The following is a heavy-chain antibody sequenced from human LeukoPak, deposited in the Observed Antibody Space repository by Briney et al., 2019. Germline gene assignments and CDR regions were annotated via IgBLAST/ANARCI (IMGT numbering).Heavy chain of an antibody. CDR3: ARGQVPAARGYNWFDP. V-gene: IGHV4-34*01. CDR1: GWSFNDYY. Sequence: SETLSLTCAVYGWSFNDYYWNWIRQPPGKGLEWIGEINARGDTNYNPSLKSRVTISVDTSKRQFSLRLTSMIAADTALYYCARGQVPAARGYNWFDPWGQGTLVTVSS. D-gene: IGHD2-2*01. J-gene: IGHJ5*02. CDR2: INARGDT.